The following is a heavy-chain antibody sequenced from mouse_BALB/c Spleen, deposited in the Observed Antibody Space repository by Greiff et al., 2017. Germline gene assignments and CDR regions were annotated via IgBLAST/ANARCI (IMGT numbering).Heavy chain of an antibody. Sequence: EVKLVESGGGLVQPGGSLRLSCATSGFTFTDYYMSWVRQPPGKALEWLGFIRNKANGYTTEYSASVKGRFTISRDNSQSILYLQMNTLRAEDSATYYCARDRDYPFAYWGQGTLVTVSA. J-gene: IGHJ3*01. V-gene: IGHV7-3*02. CDR1: GFTFTDYY. CDR2: IRNKANGYTT. CDR3: ARDRDYPFAY. D-gene: IGHD2-4*01.